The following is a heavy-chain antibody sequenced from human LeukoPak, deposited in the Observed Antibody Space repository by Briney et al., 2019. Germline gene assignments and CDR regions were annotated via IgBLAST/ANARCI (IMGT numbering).Heavy chain of an antibody. J-gene: IGHJ3*02. D-gene: IGHD6-13*01. Sequence: PGGSLRLSCAASGFTFSSYSMNWVRQAPGKGLEWVSAISGSGGSTYYADSVKGRFTISRDNSKNTLYLQMNSLRAEDTAVYYCAKDRAPRGAAAGFDAFDIWGQGTMVTVSS. CDR3: AKDRAPRGAAAGFDAFDI. V-gene: IGHV3-23*01. CDR1: GFTFSSYS. CDR2: ISGSGGST.